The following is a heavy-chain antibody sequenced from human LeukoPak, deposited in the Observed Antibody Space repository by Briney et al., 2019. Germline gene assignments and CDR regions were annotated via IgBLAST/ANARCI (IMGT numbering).Heavy chain of an antibody. J-gene: IGHJ6*03. V-gene: IGHV1-18*01. CDR1: GDTFIIND. D-gene: IGHD6-13*01. CDR2: IATYNGKT. CDR3: ARVGNSFYYYMDV. Sequence: GASVKVSCKASGDTFIINDINWVRQATGQGLEWMGWIATYNGKTDYAQNLQGRVTMTTDMSTSTAYMELRSLRADDTAVYYCARVGNSFYYYMDVWGKGTPVTVTS.